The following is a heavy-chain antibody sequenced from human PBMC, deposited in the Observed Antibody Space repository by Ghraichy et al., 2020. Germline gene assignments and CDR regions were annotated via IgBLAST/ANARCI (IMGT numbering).Heavy chain of an antibody. CDR1: GFTFSSYA. V-gene: IGHV3-23*01. D-gene: IGHD6-13*01. Sequence: GGSLRLSCAASGFTFSSYAMSWVRQAPGKGLEWVSAINDNGGSTFYADSVKGRFTISRDNSKNTLYLQMNSLRAEDTAVYNCAKRRYSNSGSFDYWGQGTLVTVSS. J-gene: IGHJ4*02. CDR3: AKRRYSNSGSFDY. CDR2: INDNGGST.